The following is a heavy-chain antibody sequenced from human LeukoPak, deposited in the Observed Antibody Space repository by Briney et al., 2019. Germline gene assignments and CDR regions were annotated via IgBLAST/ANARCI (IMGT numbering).Heavy chain of an antibody. CDR3: ARTSDGNWFDP. CDR1: GFTFDDYG. D-gene: IGHD1-26*01. J-gene: IGHJ5*02. CDR2: INWNGGNT. Sequence: GGSLRLSCAASGFTFDDYGMSWVRQGPGKWLEWVSGINWNGGNTGYADSVKGRFTIFRDNAKNSLYLEMDGLRVEDTALYYCARTSDGNWFDPWGQGTLVTVSS. V-gene: IGHV3-20*04.